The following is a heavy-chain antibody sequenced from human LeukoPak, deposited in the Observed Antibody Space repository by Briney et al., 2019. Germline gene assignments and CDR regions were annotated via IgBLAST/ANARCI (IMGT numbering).Heavy chain of an antibody. CDR3: EKEAYFGAGSFVDY. CDR1: GFTYSTYA. V-gene: IGHV3-23*01. Sequence: GGSLRLSCAASGFTYSTYAMSWVRQAPGKGLEWVSAITGSGDTTYYADSVKGRFTISRDNSKNTLSLQMNSPKAEDTAVYYCEKEAYFGAGSFVDYWGQGTLVTDSS. CDR2: ITGSGDTT. D-gene: IGHD3-10*01. J-gene: IGHJ4*02.